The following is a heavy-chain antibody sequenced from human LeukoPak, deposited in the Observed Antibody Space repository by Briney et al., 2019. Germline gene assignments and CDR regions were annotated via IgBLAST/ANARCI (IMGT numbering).Heavy chain of an antibody. D-gene: IGHD3-22*01. CDR2: IYYSGST. V-gene: IGHV4-59*01. Sequence: SETLSLTCTVSGGSISSYYWSWIRQPPGKGLEWIGYIYYSGSTNYNPPLKSRVTISVDTSKNQFSLKLSSVTAADTAVYYCARVADSSGHYFDYWGQGTLVTVSS. CDR1: GGSISSYY. J-gene: IGHJ4*02. CDR3: ARVADSSGHYFDY.